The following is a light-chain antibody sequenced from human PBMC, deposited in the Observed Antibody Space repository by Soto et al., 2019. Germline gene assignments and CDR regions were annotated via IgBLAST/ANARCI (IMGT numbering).Light chain of an antibody. CDR2: VAS. V-gene: IGKV1-39*01. CDR3: QHSYGTPFT. Sequence: SVWAAVISRGSPYRLASQSTSRYLNWYQQKPGKAPNLLIYVASSLPSEAPSRFSGSGSGTEFTLTISMLQPEDFATYFCQHSYGTPFTFGQGTRLEIK. CDR1: QSTSRY. J-gene: IGKJ5*01.